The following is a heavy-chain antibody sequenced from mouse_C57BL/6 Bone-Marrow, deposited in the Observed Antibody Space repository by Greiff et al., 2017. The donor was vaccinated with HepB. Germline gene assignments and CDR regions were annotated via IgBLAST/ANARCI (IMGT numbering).Heavy chain of an antibody. Sequence: VQLQQSGPELVKPGASVKISCKASGYTFTDYYMNWVKQSHGKSLEWIGDINPNNGGTSYNQKFKGKATLTVDKSSSTAYMELRSLTSEDSAVYYCANYGSTDWYFDVWGTGTTVTVSS. D-gene: IGHD1-1*01. CDR1: GYTFTDYY. J-gene: IGHJ1*03. V-gene: IGHV1-26*01. CDR2: INPNNGGT. CDR3: ANYGSTDWYFDV.